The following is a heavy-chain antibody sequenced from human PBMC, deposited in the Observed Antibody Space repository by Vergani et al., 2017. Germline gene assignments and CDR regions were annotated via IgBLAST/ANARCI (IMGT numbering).Heavy chain of an antibody. D-gene: IGHD1-26*01. J-gene: IGHJ6*03. CDR2: IKSARGGGTT. V-gene: IGHV3-15*01. Sequence: EVQLVESGGDLVKPGGSLRLSCAASGFTFIYAWMSWVRQAPGKGLEWVGQIKSARGGGTTDYAAPVRGRFIISRDDSKKTVSLQMNSLKTEDTAVYYCFWVKRAGGAPTDYYYYLGVWGKGTTVTVSS. CDR1: GFTFIYAW. CDR3: FWVKRAGGAPTDYYYYLGV.